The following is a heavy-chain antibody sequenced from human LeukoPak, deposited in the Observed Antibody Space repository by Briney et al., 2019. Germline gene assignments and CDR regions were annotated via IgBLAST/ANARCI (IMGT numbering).Heavy chain of an antibody. Sequence: ASVKVSCKASGYTFTGYYMHWVRQAPGQGLEWMGWINPNSGGTNYAQKFQGRVTMTRDTSISTAYMELSRLRSDDTAVYYCARDLGYCSGGSCRSGWGQGTLVTVSS. D-gene: IGHD2-15*01. V-gene: IGHV1-2*02. CDR3: ARDLGYCSGGSCRSG. CDR2: INPNSGGT. CDR1: GYTFTGYY. J-gene: IGHJ4*02.